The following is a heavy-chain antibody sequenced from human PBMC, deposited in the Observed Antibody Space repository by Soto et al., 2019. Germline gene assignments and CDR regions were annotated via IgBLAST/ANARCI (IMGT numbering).Heavy chain of an antibody. CDR2: ISGSGGST. J-gene: IGHJ4*02. D-gene: IGHD5-18*01. CDR3: AKPDTAMVTGDFDY. Sequence: PGGSLRLSCAASGFTFSSYAMSWVRQAPGKGLEWVSAISGSGGSTYYADSVKGRFTISRDNSKNTLYLQMNSLRAEDTAVYYCAKPDTAMVTGDFDYWGQGTLVTVSA. CDR1: GFTFSSYA. V-gene: IGHV3-23*01.